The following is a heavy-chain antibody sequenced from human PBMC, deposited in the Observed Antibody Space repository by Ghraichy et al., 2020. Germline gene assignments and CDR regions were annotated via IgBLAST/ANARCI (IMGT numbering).Heavy chain of an antibody. D-gene: IGHD2-8*01. CDR1: GFTFSSYA. CDR2: ISDSGDAT. CDR3: AKDSVSGRPADFDY. V-gene: IGHV3-23*01. Sequence: GGSLRLSCAVSGFTFSSYAMSWVRQAPGKGLEWVAAISDSGDATYYADSVKGRFTISRDNSKNTVYLQMNTLRAEDTAVYYCAKDSVSGRPADFDYWGQGTLVTVSS. J-gene: IGHJ4*02.